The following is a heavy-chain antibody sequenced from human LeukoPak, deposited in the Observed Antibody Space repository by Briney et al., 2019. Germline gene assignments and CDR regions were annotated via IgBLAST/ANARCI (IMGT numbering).Heavy chain of an antibody. V-gene: IGHV4-31*03. Sequence: SETLSLTCTVSGGSISSGGYYWSWIRQHPGKGLEWIGYIYYSGSTYYNPSLKSRVTMSLDTSKNQFSLKLSSVTAADTAVYYCASGGYCDSASCYPNWFNPWGRGTLVTVSS. CDR1: GGSISSGGYY. J-gene: IGHJ5*02. CDR3: ASGGYCDSASCYPNWFNP. D-gene: IGHD2-2*01. CDR2: IYYSGST.